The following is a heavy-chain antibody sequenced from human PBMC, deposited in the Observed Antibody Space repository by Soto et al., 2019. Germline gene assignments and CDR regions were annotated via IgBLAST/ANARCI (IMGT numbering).Heavy chain of an antibody. V-gene: IGHV3-33*01. J-gene: IGHJ4*02. D-gene: IGHD3-3*02. CDR1: GFTFSSYG. Sequence: GGSLRLSCAASGFTFSSYGMHWVRQAPGKGLEWVAVIWYDGSNKYYADSVKGRFTISRDNSKNTLYLQMNSLRAEDTAVYYCARDLAPRGNSIFDYWGQGTLVTVSS. CDR2: IWYDGSNK. CDR3: ARDLAPRGNSIFDY.